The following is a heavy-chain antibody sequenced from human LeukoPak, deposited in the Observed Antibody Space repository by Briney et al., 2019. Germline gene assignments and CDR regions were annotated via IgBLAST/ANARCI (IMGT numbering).Heavy chain of an antibody. V-gene: IGHV3-64*01. D-gene: IGHD6-19*01. CDR3: ARTAVAEKNNGFDY. CDR2: ISSNGGST. J-gene: IGHJ4*02. Sequence: GWSLRLSCAASGFTFSSYAMHWVRQAPGKGLEYVSAISSNGGSTYYANSVKGRFTISRDNSKNTLYLQMGSLRAEDMAVYYCARTAVAEKNNGFDYWGQGTLVTVSS. CDR1: GFTFSSYA.